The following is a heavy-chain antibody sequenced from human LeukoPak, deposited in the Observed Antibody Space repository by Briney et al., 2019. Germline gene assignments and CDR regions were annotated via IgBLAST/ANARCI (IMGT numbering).Heavy chain of an antibody. D-gene: IGHD1-26*01. J-gene: IGHJ4*02. CDR3: AKTRRSGTEYGDFDH. V-gene: IGHV3-43*02. CDR1: GFSFDDYD. Sequence: QSGGSLRLSCAASGFSFDDYDMHGVRQAPGKGLEWVSLIHRDGRTAYYADSVKGRFAISRDNSRRSLYLQMDSLRTEDTALYHCAKTRRSGTEYGDFDHWGQGTLVTVSS. CDR2: IHRDGRTA.